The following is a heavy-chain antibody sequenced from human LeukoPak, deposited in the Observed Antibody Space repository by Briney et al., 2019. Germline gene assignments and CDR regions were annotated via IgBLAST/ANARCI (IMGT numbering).Heavy chain of an antibody. J-gene: IGHJ3*02. CDR3: ARNETSGYFDI. Sequence: SETLSLTCAVYGGSLSGYYWSWIRQPPGKGLEWIGEINHSGSTNYNPSLKSRVTISVDTSKNQFSLKLSSVTAADTAVYYCARNETSGYFDIWGQGTMVTVSS. CDR1: GGSLSGYY. V-gene: IGHV4-34*01. CDR2: INHSGST. D-gene: IGHD3-22*01.